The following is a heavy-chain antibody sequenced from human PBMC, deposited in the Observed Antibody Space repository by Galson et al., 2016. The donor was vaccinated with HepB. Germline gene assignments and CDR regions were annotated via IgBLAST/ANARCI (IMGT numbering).Heavy chain of an antibody. CDR3: AIPMKPWLHLVV. J-gene: IGHJ4*02. CDR1: GGSVNDYQ. D-gene: IGHD5-24*01. Sequence: SETLSLTCNVSGGSVNDYQWSWIRQSPGRELEWIGYIYHSGIANYNPSLKSRVTISLDRSKNQFPLNLKSVTAADTAMYYCAIPMKPWLHLVVWGQGTLVTVSS. V-gene: IGHV4-59*02. CDR2: IYHSGIA.